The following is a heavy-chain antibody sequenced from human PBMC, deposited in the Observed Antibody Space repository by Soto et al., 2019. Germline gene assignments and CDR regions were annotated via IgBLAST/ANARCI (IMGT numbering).Heavy chain of an antibody. CDR2: IYYSGST. V-gene: IGHV4-31*03. D-gene: IGHD6-13*01. J-gene: IGHJ5*02. CDR1: GGSISSGGYY. Sequence: QVQLQESGPGLVKPSQTLSLTCTVSGGSISSGGYYWSWIRQHPGKGLEWIGYIYYSGSTYYNPSLKSRVTIPVDTSKNQFSLKLSSVTAADRAVYYCARDRGYSSSWGFDPWGQGTLVTVSS. CDR3: ARDRGYSSSWGFDP.